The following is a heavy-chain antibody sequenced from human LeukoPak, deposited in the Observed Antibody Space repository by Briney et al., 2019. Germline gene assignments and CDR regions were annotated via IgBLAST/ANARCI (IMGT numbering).Heavy chain of an antibody. V-gene: IGHV1-69*04. CDR3: ASEGMYYYDSSGYYPGYFQH. J-gene: IGHJ1*01. CDR2: IIPILGIA. Sequence: ASVNVSCKASGGTFSSYAISWVRPAPGQGLEWMGRIIPILGIANYAQKFQGRVTITADKSTSTAYMELSSLRSEDTAVYYCASEGMYYYDSSGYYPGYFQHWGQGTLVTVSS. D-gene: IGHD3-22*01. CDR1: GGTFSSYA.